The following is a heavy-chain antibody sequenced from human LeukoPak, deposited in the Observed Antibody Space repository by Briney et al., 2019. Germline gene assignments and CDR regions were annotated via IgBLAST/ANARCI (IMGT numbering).Heavy chain of an antibody. CDR3: VRRGGSDGWGAFDI. CDR2: IRQSGDIT. Sequence: GVSLRLSCAASEFTFSNYVMNWVRQAPGKGLEWVSSIRQSGDITYYADSVKGRFTISRDNSKNTLSLQMNSLSREDTAIYYCVRRGGSDGWGAFDIWGQGTVVTVSS. V-gene: IGHV3-23*01. D-gene: IGHD5-24*01. J-gene: IGHJ3*02. CDR1: EFTFSNYV.